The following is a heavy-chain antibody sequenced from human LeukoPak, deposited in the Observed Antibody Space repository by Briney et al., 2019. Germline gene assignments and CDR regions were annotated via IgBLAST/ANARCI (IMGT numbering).Heavy chain of an antibody. Sequence: PGGSLRLSCAASEFTSSNYIMNWVRQAPGKGLEWVSSISTSSTYIYYADSVKGRFTISRDNAKNSLYLQMNSLRAEDTGVYYCARICGGDCSRGFDIWGQGTMVTVSS. CDR1: EFTSSNYI. D-gene: IGHD2-21*02. CDR2: ISTSSTYI. V-gene: IGHV3-21*01. J-gene: IGHJ3*02. CDR3: ARICGGDCSRGFDI.